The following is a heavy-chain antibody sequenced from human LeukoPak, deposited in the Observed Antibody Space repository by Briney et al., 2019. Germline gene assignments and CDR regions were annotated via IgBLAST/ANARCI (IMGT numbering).Heavy chain of an antibody. Sequence: SETLSLTCGVYGGPFSGYYWSWIPQPPGRGLEWVRQIKHSERTNYNPSRKSRVTISVDTSKNQFSLKLSSVTAADTGVYYWARMPQNSVAAAGRLAVPKDTFDYWGRGTLVTVSS. D-gene: IGHD6-13*01. V-gene: IGHV4-34*01. CDR2: IKHSERT. J-gene: IGHJ4*02. CDR1: GGPFSGYY. CDR3: ARMPQNSVAAAGRLAVPKDTFDY.